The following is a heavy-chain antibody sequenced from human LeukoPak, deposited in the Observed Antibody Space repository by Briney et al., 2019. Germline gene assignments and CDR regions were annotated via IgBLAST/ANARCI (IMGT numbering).Heavy chain of an antibody. CDR3: ARDSSGWYSTGMDV. CDR2: IYSGGST. J-gene: IGHJ6*02. CDR1: GFTVSSNY. D-gene: IGHD6-19*01. Sequence: PGGSLRLSCAASGFTVSSNYMSWVRQAPGKGLEWVSVIYSGGSTYYADSVKARFTISRDNSKNTLYLQMNSLRAEDTAVYYCARDSSGWYSTGMDVWGQGTTVTVSS. V-gene: IGHV3-66*01.